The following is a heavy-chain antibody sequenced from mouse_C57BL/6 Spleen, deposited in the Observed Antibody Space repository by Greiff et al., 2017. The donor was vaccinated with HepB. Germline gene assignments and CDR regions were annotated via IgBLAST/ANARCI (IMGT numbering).Heavy chain of an antibody. D-gene: IGHD1-1*01. V-gene: IGHV1-85*01. CDR1: GYTFTSYD. CDR2: IYPRDGST. Sequence: QVQLQQSGPELVKPGASVKLSCKASGYTFTSYDINWVKQRPGQGLEWIGWIYPRDGSTKYNEKFKGKATLTVDTSSSTAYMELHSLTSEDSAVYFCARRGTTKGSSYGGYFDVWGTGTTVTVSS. J-gene: IGHJ1*03. CDR3: ARRGTTKGSSYGGYFDV.